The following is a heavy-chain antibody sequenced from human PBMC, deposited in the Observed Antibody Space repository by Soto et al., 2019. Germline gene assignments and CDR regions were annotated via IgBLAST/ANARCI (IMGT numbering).Heavy chain of an antibody. J-gene: IGHJ5*02. CDR3: ARYYFDSSGYSNWFDP. V-gene: IGHV4-31*11. CDR1: GDSIASRSHY. Sequence: SETLSLTCAVSGDSIASRSHYWGWIRRPPGKGLEWIAYIHYSGRTYYNPSLKSRVTVSVDTSNNQFSLKLSSVTAADTAVYYCARYYFDSSGYSNWFDPWGQGTLVTVSS. D-gene: IGHD3-22*01. CDR2: IHYSGRT.